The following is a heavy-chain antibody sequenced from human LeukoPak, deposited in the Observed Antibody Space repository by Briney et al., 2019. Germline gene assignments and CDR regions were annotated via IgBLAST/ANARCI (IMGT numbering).Heavy chain of an antibody. Sequence: SETLSLTCTVSGGSISSSSYYWGWIRQPPGKGLEWIGSIYYSGSTYYNPSLKSRVTISVDTSKNQFSLKLSSVTAADTAVYYCARSPRRGYCSSTSCRDAFDIWGQGTVVTVSS. CDR1: GGSISSSSYY. D-gene: IGHD2-2*01. J-gene: IGHJ3*02. CDR2: IYYSGST. CDR3: ARSPRRGYCSSTSCRDAFDI. V-gene: IGHV4-39*01.